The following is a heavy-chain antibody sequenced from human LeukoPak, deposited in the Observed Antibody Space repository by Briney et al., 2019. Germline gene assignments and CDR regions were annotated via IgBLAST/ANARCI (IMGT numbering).Heavy chain of an antibody. D-gene: IGHD6-13*01. CDR2: INPNSGGT. Sequence: GASVKVSCKASGYTFAAYFIHWVRQAPGQGLEWMGRINPNSGGTNYAQKFQGRVTMTRDTSISTAYMELSRLRSDDTAVYYCARDNIAAAGLDYWGQGTLVTVSS. CDR1: GYTFAAYF. V-gene: IGHV1-2*06. J-gene: IGHJ4*02. CDR3: ARDNIAAAGLDY.